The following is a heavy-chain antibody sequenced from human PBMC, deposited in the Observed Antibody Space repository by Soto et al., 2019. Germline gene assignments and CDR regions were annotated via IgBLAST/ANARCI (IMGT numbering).Heavy chain of an antibody. V-gene: IGHV1-18*04. CDR2: ISAYNGNK. CDR3: ARTGGGMAARLLEY. Sequence: QVQLVQSGGEVKKPGASVEVSCRTSGYMFTTYGMSWVRQAPGQGLEWMAWISAYNGNKKYAQKSQGRLTMTTDTSTSTVSMELRNLTADDTGTYFCARTGGGMAARLLEYWGQGTLVTVSS. CDR1: GYMFTTYG. D-gene: IGHD6-6*01. J-gene: IGHJ4*02.